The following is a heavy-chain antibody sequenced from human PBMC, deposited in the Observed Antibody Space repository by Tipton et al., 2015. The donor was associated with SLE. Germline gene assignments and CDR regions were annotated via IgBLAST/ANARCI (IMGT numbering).Heavy chain of an antibody. J-gene: IGHJ4*02. V-gene: IGHV4-39*01. Sequence: TLSLTCTVSGGSISSSSYYWGWIRQPPGKGLEWIGSIYCSGSTYYNPSLKSRVTISVETSKNHFSLKLTSVTAADTAVYYCASPAVAGFDYWGQGTLVTVSS. D-gene: IGHD6-19*01. CDR2: IYCSGST. CDR1: GGSISSSSYY. CDR3: ASPAVAGFDY.